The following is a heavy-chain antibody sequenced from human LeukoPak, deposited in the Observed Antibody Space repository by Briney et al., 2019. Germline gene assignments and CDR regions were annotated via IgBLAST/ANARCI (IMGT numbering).Heavy chain of an antibody. Sequence: PSETLSLTCAVYGGSFSGYYWSWIRQPPGKGLEWIGEINHSGSTNHNPSLKSRVTISVDTSKNQFSLKLSSVTAADTAVYYCARGTGQWRHRGWFYPWGQGTLVTVSS. J-gene: IGHJ5*02. CDR3: ARGTGQWRHRGWFYP. CDR2: INHSGST. CDR1: GGSFSGYY. V-gene: IGHV4-34*01. D-gene: IGHD6-19*01.